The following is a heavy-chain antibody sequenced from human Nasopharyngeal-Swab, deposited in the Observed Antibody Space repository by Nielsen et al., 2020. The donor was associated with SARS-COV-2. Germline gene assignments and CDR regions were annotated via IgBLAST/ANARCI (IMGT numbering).Heavy chain of an antibody. CDR2: IYYSGST. CDR3: ARGFEYGSGSYYRTYYYYYMDV. V-gene: IGHV4-59*01. CDR1: GGSISSYY. D-gene: IGHD3-10*01. J-gene: IGHJ6*03. Sequence: SEALSLTCTVSGGSISSYYWSWIRKPQGKGLEGIGYIYYSGSTNYNPSLKSRVTISVDTSKNQFSLKLSSVTAADTAVYYCARGFEYGSGSYYRTYYYYYMDVWGKGTTVTVSS.